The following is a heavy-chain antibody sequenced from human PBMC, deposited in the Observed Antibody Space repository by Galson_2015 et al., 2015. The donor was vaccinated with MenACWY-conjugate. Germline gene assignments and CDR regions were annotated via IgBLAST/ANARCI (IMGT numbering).Heavy chain of an antibody. D-gene: IGHD6-13*01. J-gene: IGHJ4*02. V-gene: IGHV4-39*07. Sequence: SEPLSLTCPVSGDSISSSSYYWGWLRQPPGKGLEWIGSIYYSGSTYYNPSLKSRVTMSVDTSKNQFSLRLSSVTAADTAVYYCARFPGHSSSWYYFDYWGQGTLVSVSS. CDR2: IYYSGST. CDR1: GDSISSSSYY. CDR3: ARFPGHSSSWYYFDY.